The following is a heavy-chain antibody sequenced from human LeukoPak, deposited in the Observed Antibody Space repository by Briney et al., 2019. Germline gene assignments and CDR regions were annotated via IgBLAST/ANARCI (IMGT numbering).Heavy chain of an antibody. J-gene: IGHJ4*02. CDR3: ARDRGYCSGGSCYDWDY. V-gene: IGHV4-4*02. D-gene: IGHD2-15*01. Sequence: SETLSLTCAVSGGSISSSNWWSWVRQPPGKGLEWIGEIYHSGSTNYNPSLKSRVTISVDKSKNQFSLKLSSVTAADTAVYYCARDRGYCSGGSCYDWDYWGQGTLVTVSS. CDR2: IYHSGST. CDR1: GGSISSSNW.